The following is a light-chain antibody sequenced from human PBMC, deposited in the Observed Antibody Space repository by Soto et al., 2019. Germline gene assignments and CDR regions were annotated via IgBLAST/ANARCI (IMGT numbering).Light chain of an antibody. CDR2: DVT. J-gene: IGLJ1*01. Sequence: QSVLTQPASVSGSPGQSISISCTGTNSDIGNHNLVSWYQLHAGKAPKLMIYDVTKRPSGVSNRFSGSKSGNTASLTISGLQAEDEADYYCCSFAGGSTLYVFGTGTKVTVL. V-gene: IGLV2-23*02. CDR3: CSFAGGSTLYV. CDR1: NSDIGNHNL.